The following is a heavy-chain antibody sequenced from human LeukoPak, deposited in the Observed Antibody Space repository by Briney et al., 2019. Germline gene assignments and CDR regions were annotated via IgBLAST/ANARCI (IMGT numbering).Heavy chain of an antibody. CDR3: ARPRGCGSSRCNNFDY. CDR2: MNEYGSEI. V-gene: IGHV3-7*01. J-gene: IGHJ4*02. CDR1: GFTFSSYG. D-gene: IGHD2-2*01. Sequence: PGGSLRLSCAASGFTFSSYGMHWVRRAPGKGLEWVAKMNEYGSEIFYVDSVKGRFTISRDNGKNSLYLQMNRLRAEDTAVYYCARPRGCGSSRCNNFDYWGQGTLVTVSS.